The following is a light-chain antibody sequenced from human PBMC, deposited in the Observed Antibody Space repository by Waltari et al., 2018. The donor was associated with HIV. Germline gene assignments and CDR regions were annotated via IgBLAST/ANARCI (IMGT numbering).Light chain of an antibody. J-gene: IGLJ1*01. CDR2: GNS. CDR1: SSTTGAGTA. CDR3: QSHDTSLAGPCV. Sequence: QSVLTQPPSVSGPPGQRVTIPSTGTSSTTGAGTAVHWSQQLPGTAPKLLIYGNSNRPSGVPGRFSGSKSGTSASLAITGLQAEDEADYYCQSHDTSLAGPCVFGTGTKVTVL. V-gene: IGLV1-40*01.